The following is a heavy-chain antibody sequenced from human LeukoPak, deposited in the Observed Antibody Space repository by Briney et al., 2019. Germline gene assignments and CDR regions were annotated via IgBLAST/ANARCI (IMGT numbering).Heavy chain of an antibody. CDR3: AKDYTMVTPRGFQH. CDR2: IGGSGGTT. Sequence: GGSLRLSCAASGFTFSSFAMSWVRQAPGKGLEWVSTIGGSGGTTYYADSVKGRFTISRDNSKNTLYLQMNSLRAEDTALYYCAKDYTMVTPRGFQHWGQGTLVTVSS. D-gene: IGHD4-17*01. CDR1: GFTFSSFA. V-gene: IGHV3-23*01. J-gene: IGHJ1*01.